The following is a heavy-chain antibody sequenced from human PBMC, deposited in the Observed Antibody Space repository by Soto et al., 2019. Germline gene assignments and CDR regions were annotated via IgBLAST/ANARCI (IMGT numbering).Heavy chain of an antibody. CDR2: ISYDGSNK. CDR3: AIVGLRFVRGLVYGIDV. V-gene: IGHV3-30-3*01. D-gene: IGHD3-3*01. CDR1: GFTFSSYA. J-gene: IGHJ6*02. Sequence: QVQLVESGGGVVQPGRSLRLSCAASGFTFSSYAMHWVRQAPGTGLEWVAVISYDGSNKYYADSVKGRFTISRDNSKNTLYLQMNGLRAEDMVVCYDAIVGLRFVRGLVYGIDVLGPGTTNTVS.